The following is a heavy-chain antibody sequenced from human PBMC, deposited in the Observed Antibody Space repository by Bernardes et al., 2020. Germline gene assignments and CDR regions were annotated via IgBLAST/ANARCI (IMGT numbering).Heavy chain of an antibody. Sequence: ESLKISIKGSGYSFTSYWIDWVLPMPGKGLEWMGIIYPGDSDIRYNPSFQGQVTFSVDKSISTAYLQWSSLKASDTAMYYCARHRRLMGPAQNYYFDMDVWGKGTTVTVSS. CDR2: IYPGDSDI. D-gene: IGHD2-8*01. V-gene: IGHV5-51*01. J-gene: IGHJ6*03. CDR1: GYSFTSYW. CDR3: ARHRRLMGPAQNYYFDMDV.